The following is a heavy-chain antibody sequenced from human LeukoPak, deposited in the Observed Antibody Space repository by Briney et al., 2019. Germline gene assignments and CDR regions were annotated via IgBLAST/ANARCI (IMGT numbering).Heavy chain of an antibody. Sequence: PSQTLSLTCTVSGGSISSGGYYWSWIRQPPGKGLEWIGYIYHSGSTYYNPPLKSRVTLSVDTSKNQFSLKLSSVTAADTAVYYCARIPAAINYYSYYMDVWGKGTTVTVSS. J-gene: IGHJ6*03. CDR1: GGSISSGGYY. D-gene: IGHD2-2*02. CDR2: IYHSGST. CDR3: ARIPAAINYYSYYMDV. V-gene: IGHV4-30-2*02.